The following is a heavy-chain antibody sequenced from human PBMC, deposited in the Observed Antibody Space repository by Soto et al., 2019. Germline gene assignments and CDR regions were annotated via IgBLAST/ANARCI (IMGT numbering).Heavy chain of an antibody. D-gene: IGHD2-2*01. Sequence: ASVKVSCKAPRYIFTAYFMHWVRQAPGQGLEWMGIINPGGGRTAYAQKFQGRVTLTRDMSTSTVYMELTSLTYDDTAVYYCARDVSGPGATYVMDVWGQGTTVTVSS. CDR1: RYIFTAYF. V-gene: IGHV1-46*01. J-gene: IGHJ6*02. CDR2: INPGGGRT. CDR3: ARDVSGPGATYVMDV.